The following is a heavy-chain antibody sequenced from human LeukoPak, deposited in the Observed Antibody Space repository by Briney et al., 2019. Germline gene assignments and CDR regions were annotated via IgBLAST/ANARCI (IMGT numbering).Heavy chain of an antibody. D-gene: IGHD6-13*01. V-gene: IGHV4-39*01. CDR2: IYYSGST. CDR3: ARGRQLTFDI. Sequence: SETLSLTCTVSGGSISSSSYYWGWIRQPPGKGLEWIGSIYYSGSTYYNPSLKSRVTISVDTSKNQFSLKLSSVTAADTAVYYCARGRQLTFDIWGQGTMVTVSS. CDR1: GGSISSSSYY. J-gene: IGHJ3*02.